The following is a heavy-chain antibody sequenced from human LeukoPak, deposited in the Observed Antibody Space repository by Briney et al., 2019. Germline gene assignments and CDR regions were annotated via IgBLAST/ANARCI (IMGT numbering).Heavy chain of an antibody. CDR2: IYSDGTI. V-gene: IGHV4-4*07. CDR1: GGSISRYY. CDR3: AREWNYYAFEI. Sequence: SETLSLTCTVSGGSISRYYWSWIRQPAGKGLKWIGRIYSDGTITYNPSLQSRLTMSIDTSKNQFSLKLSSVTAADTAVYYCAREWNYYAFEIWGQGTMVSVSS. J-gene: IGHJ3*02. D-gene: IGHD1-7*01.